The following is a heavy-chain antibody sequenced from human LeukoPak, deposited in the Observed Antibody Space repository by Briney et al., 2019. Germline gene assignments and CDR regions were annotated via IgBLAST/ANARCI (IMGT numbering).Heavy chain of an antibody. J-gene: IGHJ3*02. CDR1: AYTFTGHY. CDR3: ARVVATGDAFDI. Sequence: ASVKVSCKASAYTFTGHYLHWVRQAPGQGLERMGWINPNSGDTNPAQKFQGRVTMTRDTSISTAYMELTSLRPDDTAVYFCARVVATGDAFDIWGQGTMVTVSS. CDR2: INPNSGDT. D-gene: IGHD2-21*02. V-gene: IGHV1-2*02.